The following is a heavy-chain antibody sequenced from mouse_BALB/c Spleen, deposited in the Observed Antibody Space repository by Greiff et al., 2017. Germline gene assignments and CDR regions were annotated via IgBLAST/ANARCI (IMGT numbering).Heavy chain of an antibody. Sequence: VQLQESGAELVRPGSSVKISCKASGYAFSSYWMNWVKQRPGQGLEWIGQIYPGDGDTNYNGKFKGKATLTADKSSSTAYMQLSSLTSEDSAVYFCARSKYGNSLDYWGQGTTLTVSS. J-gene: IGHJ2*01. CDR3: ARSKYGNSLDY. D-gene: IGHD2-10*02. CDR2: IYPGDGDT. V-gene: IGHV1-80*01. CDR1: GYAFSSYW.